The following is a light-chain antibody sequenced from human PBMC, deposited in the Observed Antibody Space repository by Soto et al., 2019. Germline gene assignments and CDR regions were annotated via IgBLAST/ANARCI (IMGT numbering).Light chain of an antibody. V-gene: IGLV1-40*01. CDR2: GNS. J-gene: IGLJ3*02. CDR1: SSNIGAGYD. CDR3: QSSDRSLSGWV. Sequence: QSVLTQPPSVSGAPGQRVTISCTGSSSNIGAGYDVHWYQQLPGTAPKLLIYGNSNRPSAVPDRFSGSKSGTSASLAITGLQAEDEADYYCQSSDRSLSGWVFGGGTQLTVL.